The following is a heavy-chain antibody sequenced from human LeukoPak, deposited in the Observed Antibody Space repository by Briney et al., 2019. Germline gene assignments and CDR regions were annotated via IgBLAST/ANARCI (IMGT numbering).Heavy chain of an antibody. V-gene: IGHV3-33*01. CDR1: GLTFSSYG. CDR2: IWYDGSNK. Sequence: PTGRSLRLSCAASGLTFSSYGMHWVRQAPGKGLEWVAVIWYDGSNKYYADSVKGRFTISRDNSKNTLYLQMNSLRAEDTAVYYCAREVPAAMSLDYWGRGTLVTVSS. CDR3: AREVPAAMSLDY. J-gene: IGHJ4*02. D-gene: IGHD2-2*01.